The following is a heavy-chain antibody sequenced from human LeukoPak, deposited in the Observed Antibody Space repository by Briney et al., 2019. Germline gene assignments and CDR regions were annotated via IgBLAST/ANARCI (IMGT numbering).Heavy chain of an antibody. D-gene: IGHD3-10*01. CDR1: GGSISSSSYY. J-gene: IGHJ4*02. CDR3: ARGLTMVRGVPSPFDY. V-gene: IGHV4-39*01. CDR2: IYYSGST. Sequence: PSETLSLTCTVSGGSISSSSYYWGWIRQPPGKGLEWIGSIYYSGSTYYNPSLKSRVTISVDTSKNQFSLKLSSVTAADTAVYYCARGLTMVRGVPSPFDYWGQGTLVTVSP.